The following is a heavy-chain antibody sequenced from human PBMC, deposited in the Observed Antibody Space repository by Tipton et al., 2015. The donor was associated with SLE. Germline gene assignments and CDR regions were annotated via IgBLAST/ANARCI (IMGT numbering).Heavy chain of an antibody. V-gene: IGHV4-61*02. CDR3: ARSDRGGYYYYYMDV. Sequence: TLSLTCTVSGGSISSGSYYWSWIRQPAGKGLEWIGRIYTSGSTNYNPSLKSRVTISVDTSKNQFSLKLSSVTAADTAVYYCARSDRGGYYYYYMDVWGKETKGTVSS. CDR1: GGSISSGSYY. CDR2: IYTSGST. J-gene: IGHJ6*03. D-gene: IGHD2-15*01.